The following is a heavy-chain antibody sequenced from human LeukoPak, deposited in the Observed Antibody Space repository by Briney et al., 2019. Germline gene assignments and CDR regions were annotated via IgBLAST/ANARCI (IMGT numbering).Heavy chain of an antibody. CDR3: ARERVVVPVAFDY. J-gene: IGHJ4*02. CDR2: INPNSGGT. Sequence: ASVKVSCKASGYTFTAYYMHGVRQAPGQGLEWMGWINPNSGGTNYAQKFEGRVTTARDTTISSAYMELSRLRSDETAVYYCARERVVVPVAFDYWGQGTRVIVSS. CDR1: GYTFTAYY. V-gene: IGHV1-2*02. D-gene: IGHD2-2*01.